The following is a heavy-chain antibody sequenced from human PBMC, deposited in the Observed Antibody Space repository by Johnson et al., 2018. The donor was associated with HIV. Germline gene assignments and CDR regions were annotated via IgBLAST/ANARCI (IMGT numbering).Heavy chain of an antibody. Sequence: QVQLVESGGGVVQPGESLRLSCTVSGFNFDDYGMSWVRQAPGKGLEWVAVISFDGSNKYYADSVKGRFSISRDNSKNTLYLQMNSLRAEDTAVYYCASHVGSSVGSAFDIWGQGTMVTVSS. CDR2: ISFDGSNK. J-gene: IGHJ3*02. D-gene: IGHD6-6*01. CDR3: ASHVGSSVGSAFDI. V-gene: IGHV3-30*03. CDR1: GFNFDDYG.